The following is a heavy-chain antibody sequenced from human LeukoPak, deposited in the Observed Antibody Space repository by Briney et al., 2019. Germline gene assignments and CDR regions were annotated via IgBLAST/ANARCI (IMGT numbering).Heavy chain of an antibody. CDR2: ISGYSDNT. D-gene: IGHD6-19*01. V-gene: IGHV1-18*01. J-gene: IGHJ4*02. Sequence: GASVKVSCTASGYTFTTYGISWVRQAPGQGLEWMGWISGYSDNTKYSQKLQGRVTVTKDTSTSTAYMELRSLRSDDTAVYYCARDPAVAGSYFDYWGQGTLVTVSS. CDR3: ARDPAVAGSYFDY. CDR1: GYTFTTYG.